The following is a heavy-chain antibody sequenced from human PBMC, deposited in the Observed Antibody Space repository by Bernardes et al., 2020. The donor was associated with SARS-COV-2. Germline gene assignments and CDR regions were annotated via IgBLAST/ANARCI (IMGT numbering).Heavy chain of an antibody. CDR1: GCSISSGGYY. V-gene: IGHV4-31*03. CDR2: IYYSGST. J-gene: IGHJ4*02. CDR3: ARATTMIVVVREFDY. D-gene: IGHD3-22*01. Sequence: TLSLSCTVSGCSISSGGYYWSLTRQHPGKGLEWIGYIYYSGSTYYNPSLKSRVTISVDTSKNQFSLKLSSVTAADTAVYYCARATTMIVVVREFDYWGQGTTVTVSS.